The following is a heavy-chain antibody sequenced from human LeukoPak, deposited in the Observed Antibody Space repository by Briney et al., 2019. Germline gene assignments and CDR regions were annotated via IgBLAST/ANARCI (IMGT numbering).Heavy chain of an antibody. Sequence: SETLSLTCNVSGGSISGSSYYWAWIRQPPGKGLEWIGSIYYSGSTYYNPSLKSRLTISVDTSKNQFSLKLNSVTAADTVVHYCASKDSSWYYFDSWGQGSLVTVSS. J-gene: IGHJ4*02. D-gene: IGHD6-13*01. CDR3: ASKDSSWYYFDS. CDR1: GGSISGSSYY. CDR2: IYYSGST. V-gene: IGHV4-39*01.